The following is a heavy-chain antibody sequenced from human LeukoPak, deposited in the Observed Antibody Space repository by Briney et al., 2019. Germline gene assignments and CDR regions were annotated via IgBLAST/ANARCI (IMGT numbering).Heavy chain of an antibody. J-gene: IGHJ4*02. CDR2: ISGSGEST. CDR3: VFSVRGVVPAAMDY. CDR1: GFTFSDAW. Sequence: GGSLRLSCAASGFTFSDAWISWVRQAPGKGLEWVSGISGSGESTCYADSVKGRFTISRDNSKNTLHLQMNSLRAEDTAVYYCVFSVRGVVPAAMDYWGQGTLVTVSS. V-gene: IGHV3-23*01. D-gene: IGHD2-2*01.